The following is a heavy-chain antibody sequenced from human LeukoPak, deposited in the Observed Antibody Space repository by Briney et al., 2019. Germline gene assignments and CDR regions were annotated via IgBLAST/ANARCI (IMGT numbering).Heavy chain of an antibody. CDR3: ARDGGYYGSGSYSGY. CDR2: ISSSSSTI. D-gene: IGHD3-10*01. V-gene: IGHV3-48*04. CDR1: GFTFSSYS. Sequence: GGSLRLSCAASGFTFSSYSMNWVRQAPGKGLEWVSYISSSSSTIYYADSVKGRFTISRDNAKNSLYLQMNSLRAEDTAVYYCARDGGYYGSGSYSGYWGQGTLVTVSS. J-gene: IGHJ4*02.